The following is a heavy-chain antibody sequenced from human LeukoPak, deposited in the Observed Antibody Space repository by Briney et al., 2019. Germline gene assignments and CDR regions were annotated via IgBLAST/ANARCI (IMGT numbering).Heavy chain of an antibody. Sequence: ASVKVSCKASGGTFSSYAISWVRQAPGQGLEWMGGIIPIFGTANYAQKFQGRVTITADESTSTAYMELSSLRSEDTAVYYCAREYYYDSSGYYYVLDYWGQGTLVTVSS. J-gene: IGHJ4*02. V-gene: IGHV1-69*13. CDR2: IIPIFGTA. D-gene: IGHD3-22*01. CDR3: AREYYYDSSGYYYVLDY. CDR1: GGTFSSYA.